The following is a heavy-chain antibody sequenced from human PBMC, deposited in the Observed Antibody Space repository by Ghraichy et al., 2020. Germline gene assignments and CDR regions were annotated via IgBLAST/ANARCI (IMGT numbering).Heavy chain of an antibody. CDR2: INHSGST. D-gene: IGHD6-19*01. J-gene: IGHJ4*02. V-gene: IGHV4-34*01. CDR3: ASGVAGARDSDY. CDR1: GGSISSYY. Sequence: SETLSLTCTVSGGSISSYYWSWIRQPPGKGLEWIGEINHSGSTNYNPSLKSRVTISVDTSKNQFSLTLSSVTAADTAVYYCASGVAGARDSDYWGQGTLVTVSS.